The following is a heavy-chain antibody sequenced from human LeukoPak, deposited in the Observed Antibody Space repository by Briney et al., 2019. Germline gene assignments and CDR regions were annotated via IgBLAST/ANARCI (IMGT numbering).Heavy chain of an antibody. D-gene: IGHD7-27*01. J-gene: IGHJ6*04. CDR3: ARDKKHLGMDV. CDR2: IYSGGST. CDR1: GFTVSSNY. Sequence: GGSLRLSCAASGFTVSSNYMSWVRQAPGKGLEWVSVIYSGGSTYYADSVKGRFTISRDNSKNTLYLQMNSLRAEDTAVYYWARDKKHLGMDVWAKGPTAPVPP. V-gene: IGHV3-53*01.